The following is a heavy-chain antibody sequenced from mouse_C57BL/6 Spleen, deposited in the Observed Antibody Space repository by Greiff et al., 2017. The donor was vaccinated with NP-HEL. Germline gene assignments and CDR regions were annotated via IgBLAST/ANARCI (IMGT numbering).Heavy chain of an antibody. CDR2: ISDGGSYT. D-gene: IGHD4-1*01. V-gene: IGHV5-4*03. Sequence: EVKVEESGGGLVKPGGSLKLSCAASGFTFSSYAMSWVRQTPEKRLEWVATISDGGSYTYYPDNVKGRFTISRDNAKNNLYLQMSHLKSEDTAMYYCASLGRGYWGQGTTLTVSS. CDR1: GFTFSSYA. CDR3: ASLGRGY. J-gene: IGHJ2*01.